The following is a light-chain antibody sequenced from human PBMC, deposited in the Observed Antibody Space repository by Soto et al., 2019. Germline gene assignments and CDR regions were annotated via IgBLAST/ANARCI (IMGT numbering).Light chain of an antibody. CDR2: DVS. J-gene: IGLJ2*01. CDR3: SSYATSSTLDVV. V-gene: IGLV2-14*01. CDR1: SSDFGGYTY. Sequence: QPASVSGSPGQSITISCTGTSSDFGGYTYVSWYQQHPGKAPKLIIYDVSNRPSGVSYRFSGSESGNTASLTISGLQAEDEADYYCSSYATSSTLDVVFGGGTKLTVL.